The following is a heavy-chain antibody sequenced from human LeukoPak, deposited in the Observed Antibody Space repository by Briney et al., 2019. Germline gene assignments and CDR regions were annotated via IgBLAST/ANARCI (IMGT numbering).Heavy chain of an antibody. D-gene: IGHD5-18*01. CDR2: IYPGDSDT. V-gene: IGHV5-51*01. CDR3: ARVERGYSYGQSN. Sequence: GESLQISFKGSGYSFTSYWIGWGRQMPGKGLEWMGIIYPGDSDTRYSPSFQGQVTISADKSISTAYLQWSSLKASDTAMYYCARVERGYSYGQSNWGQGTLVTVSS. CDR1: GYSFTSYW. J-gene: IGHJ4*02.